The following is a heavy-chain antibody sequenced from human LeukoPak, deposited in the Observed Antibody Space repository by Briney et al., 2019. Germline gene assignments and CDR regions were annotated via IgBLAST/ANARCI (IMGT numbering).Heavy chain of an antibody. CDR2: IIPIFGTA. D-gene: IGHD3-22*01. CDR1: GGTFSSYA. J-gene: IGHJ4*02. Sequence: SVKVSCKASGGTFSSYAISWVRQAPGQGLEWMGRIIPIFGTANYAQRFQGRVTITTDESTSTAYMELSSLRSEDTAVYYCARVPLSGYYDSSGYMSYWGQGTLVTVSS. CDR3: ARVPLSGYYDSSGYMSY. V-gene: IGHV1-69*05.